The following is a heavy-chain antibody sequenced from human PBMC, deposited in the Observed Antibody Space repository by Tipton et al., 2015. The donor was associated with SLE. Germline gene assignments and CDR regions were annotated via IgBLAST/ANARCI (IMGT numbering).Heavy chain of an antibody. CDR3: ARDGWIVGAHGAFDI. J-gene: IGHJ3*02. D-gene: IGHD1-26*01. Sequence: TLSLTCTVSGGSVSSGSYYWGWIRQPPGKGLEWIGSVYYSGSTYYNPSLKSRVTISVDTSKNQFSLKLSSVTAADTAVYYCARDGWIVGAHGAFDIWGQGTMVTVSS. V-gene: IGHV4-39*07. CDR1: GGSVSSGSYY. CDR2: VYYSGST.